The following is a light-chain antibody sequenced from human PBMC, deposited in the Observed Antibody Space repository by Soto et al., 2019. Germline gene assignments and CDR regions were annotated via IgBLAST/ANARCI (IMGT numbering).Light chain of an antibody. J-gene: IGLJ3*02. CDR1: TSNIAYNF. V-gene: IGLV1-51*01. Sequence: QSVLTQPPSVSAAPGQVVTISCSGSTSNIAYNFVSWYQQLPGTAPKLLIYEINKRPSGISDRFSASKSGTSATLAITGLQTGNEAHYFCGTWDNSLSVVVFGGGTKLTVL. CDR2: EIN. CDR3: GTWDNSLSVVV.